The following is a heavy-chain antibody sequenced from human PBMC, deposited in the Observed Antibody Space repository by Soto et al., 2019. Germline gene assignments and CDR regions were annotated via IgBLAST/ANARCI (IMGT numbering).Heavy chain of an antibody. CDR3: AKVGSIFNWFDP. D-gene: IGHD2-15*01. Sequence: GGSLRLSCAASGFTFSSYAMSWVRQDPGKGLEWVSAISGSGGSTYYADSVKGRFTISRDNSKNTLYLQMNSLRAEDTAVYYCAKVGSIFNWFDPWGQGTLVTVSS. J-gene: IGHJ5*02. CDR2: ISGSGGST. V-gene: IGHV3-23*01. CDR1: GFTFSSYA.